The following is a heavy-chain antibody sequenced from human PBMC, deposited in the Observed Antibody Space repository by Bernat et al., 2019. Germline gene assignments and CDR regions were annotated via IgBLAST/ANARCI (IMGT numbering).Heavy chain of an antibody. CDR1: GLTFSNVW. J-gene: IGHJ3*02. D-gene: IGHD3-3*01. V-gene: IGHV3-15*01. Sequence: EVQLVESGGGLVKPGGSLRLSCAASGLTFSNVWMSWVRQAPGKGLEWAGRIKSKTDGGTTDYAAPVKGRFTISRDDSKNTLYLQMNSLKTEDTAVYYCTTGITIVGVVITHDALDIWGQGTMVTVSS. CDR2: IKSKTDGGTT. CDR3: TTGITIVGVVITHDALDI.